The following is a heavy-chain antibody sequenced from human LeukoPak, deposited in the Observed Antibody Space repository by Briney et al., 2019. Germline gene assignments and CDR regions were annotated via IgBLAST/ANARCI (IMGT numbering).Heavy chain of an antibody. Sequence: PSETLSLTCTVSGGSISSYYWSWIRQPAGKGLEWIGRIYTSGSTNYNPSLKSRVTMSVDTSKNQFSLKLSSVTAADTAVYYCARVAYYDFWSGYYFDYWGQGTLVTVSS. D-gene: IGHD3-3*01. CDR2: IYTSGST. CDR1: GGSISSYY. CDR3: ARVAYYDFWSGYYFDY. J-gene: IGHJ4*02. V-gene: IGHV4-4*07.